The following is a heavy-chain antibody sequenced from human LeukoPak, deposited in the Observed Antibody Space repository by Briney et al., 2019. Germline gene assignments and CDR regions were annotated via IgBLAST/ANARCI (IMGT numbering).Heavy chain of an antibody. V-gene: IGHV4-34*01. CDR3: ARQGYSGSRGNFQH. CDR2: INHSGST. D-gene: IGHD1-26*01. J-gene: IGHJ1*01. CDR1: GGSFSGYY. Sequence: PSETLSLTCAVYGGSFSGYYWSWIRQPPGKGLEWIGEINHSGSTNYNPSLKSRVTISVDTSKNQFSLKLSSVTAADTAVYYCARQGYSGSRGNFQHWGQGTLVTVSS.